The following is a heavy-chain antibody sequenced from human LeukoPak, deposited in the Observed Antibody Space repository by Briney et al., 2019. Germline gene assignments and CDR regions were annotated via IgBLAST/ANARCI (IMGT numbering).Heavy chain of an antibody. D-gene: IGHD3-10*01. J-gene: IGHJ5*02. CDR1: GYTLTELS. CDR3: ATPITMVRGVGYWFDP. V-gene: IGHV1-24*01. CDR2: FDPEDGET. Sequence: ASVKVSCKVSGYTLTELSMHWVRQAPGKGLEGMGGFDPEDGETIYAQKFQGRVTMTEDTSTDTAYMELSSLRSEDTAVYYCATPITMVRGVGYWFDPWGQGTLVTVSS.